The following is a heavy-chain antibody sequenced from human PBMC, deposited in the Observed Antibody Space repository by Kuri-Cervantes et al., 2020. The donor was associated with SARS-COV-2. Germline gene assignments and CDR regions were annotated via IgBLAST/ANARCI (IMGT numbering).Heavy chain of an antibody. CDR1: GGSISSGSYY. J-gene: IGHJ4*02. V-gene: IGHV4-61*09. CDR3: ARWNYDFWSGYYYPLIDY. Sequence: SETLSLTCTVSGGSISSGSYYWSWIRQPAGKGLEWIGYIYTSGSTNYNPSLKSRVTISVDTSKNQFSLKLSSVTAADTAVYCCARWNYDFWSGYYYPLIDYWGQGTLVTVSS. D-gene: IGHD3-3*01. CDR2: IYTSGST.